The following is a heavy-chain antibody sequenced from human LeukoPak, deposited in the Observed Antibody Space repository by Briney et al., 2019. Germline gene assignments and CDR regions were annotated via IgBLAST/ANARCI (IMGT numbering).Heavy chain of an antibody. CDR2: IFHSGTT. Sequence: SETLSLTCAVSGGSISSAGYSWGWIRQPPGKGLEWIGYIFHSGTTYYNPSLKSRVTISPDRSKNQFSLKLSSVTAADTAVYYCARVKGTEWNWFDPWGQGTLVTVSS. CDR3: ARVKGTEWNWFDP. CDR1: GGSISSAGYS. V-gene: IGHV4-30-2*01. J-gene: IGHJ5*02. D-gene: IGHD2-8*01.